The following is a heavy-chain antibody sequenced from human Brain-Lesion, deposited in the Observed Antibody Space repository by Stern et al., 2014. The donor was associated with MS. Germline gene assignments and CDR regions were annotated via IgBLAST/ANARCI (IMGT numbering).Heavy chain of an antibody. D-gene: IGHD3-3*01. CDR3: ARDQRGITIFGVVTDYYYLGMDV. Sequence: QMQLVQSGAEVKKPGASGKVSCKTSGYIFTGYYIHWVRQAPGQGLEWMAWINPTNGGTKYAQKFQGRVTMSRDTSISTAYVELSSLTSDDTAVYYCARDQRGITIFGVVTDYYYLGMDVWGQGTTVTVSS. CDR1: GYIFTGYY. CDR2: INPTNGGT. V-gene: IGHV1-2*02. J-gene: IGHJ6*02.